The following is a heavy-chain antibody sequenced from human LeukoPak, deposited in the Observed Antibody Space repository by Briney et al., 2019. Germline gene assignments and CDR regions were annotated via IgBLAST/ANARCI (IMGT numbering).Heavy chain of an antibody. D-gene: IGHD3-10*01. CDR3: AKYGSGSYYFDY. Sequence: GGSLRLSCAASGFTFSSYAMSWVRQAPGKGLEWVSAISGSGGSTYYADTVKGRFTISRDNSKNTLYLQMNSLRAEDTAVYYCAKYGSGSYYFDYWGQGTLVTVSS. V-gene: IGHV3-23*01. J-gene: IGHJ4*02. CDR1: GFTFSSYA. CDR2: ISGSGGST.